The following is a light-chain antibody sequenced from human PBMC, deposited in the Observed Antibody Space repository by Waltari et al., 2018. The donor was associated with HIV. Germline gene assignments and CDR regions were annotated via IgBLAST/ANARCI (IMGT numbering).Light chain of an antibody. CDR1: SSDVGRYNY. J-gene: IGLJ1*01. V-gene: IGLV2-11*01. Sequence: QSALTQPRSVSGSPGQSVTISCPGTSSDVGRYNYVSWYQQHPGKVPKLMIYDVSQRPSGVPDRFSASKSGNTASLTISGLQAEDDADYFCCSFAGNPYVFGTGTKVTVL. CDR3: CSFAGNPYV. CDR2: DVS.